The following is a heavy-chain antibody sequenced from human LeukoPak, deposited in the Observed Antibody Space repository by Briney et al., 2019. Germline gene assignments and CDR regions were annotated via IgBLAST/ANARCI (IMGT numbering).Heavy chain of an antibody. CDR3: AKTTMITFGGVIVSGAFDI. CDR1: GFTFSRYP. Sequence: GGPLRLLCAVSGFTFSRYPMRWPPQSTGKALEGVSYISGSGGSTYYADSVKGRFTISRGNSKNTLYLQMNSLRAEDTAVYYCAKTTMITFGGVIVSGAFDIWGQGTMVTVSS. J-gene: IGHJ3*02. V-gene: IGHV3-23*01. D-gene: IGHD3-16*02. CDR2: ISGSGGST.